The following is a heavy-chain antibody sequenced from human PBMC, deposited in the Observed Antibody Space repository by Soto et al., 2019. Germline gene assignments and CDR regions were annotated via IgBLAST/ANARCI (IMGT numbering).Heavy chain of an antibody. CDR1: GGSFSGYY. CDR3: ARDIHPLRGYSYGMDV. V-gene: IGHV4-34*01. Sequence: SETLSLTCAVYGGSFSGYYWSWIRQPPGKGLEWIGEINHSGSTNYNPSLKSRVTISVDTSKNQFSLKLSSVTAADTAVYYCARDIHPLRGYSYGMDVWGQGPTVTVS. J-gene: IGHJ6*02. CDR2: INHSGST. D-gene: IGHD2-2*02.